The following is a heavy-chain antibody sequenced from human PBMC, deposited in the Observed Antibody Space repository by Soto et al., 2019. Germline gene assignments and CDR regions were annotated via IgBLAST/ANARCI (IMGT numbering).Heavy chain of an antibody. CDR1: GITFSGYG. D-gene: IGHD1-26*01. CDR3: AKEDPNGRYSLDY. V-gene: IGHV3-30*18. Sequence: TGGSLRLSCEASGITFSGYGVHWVRQAPGKGLEWVAVISYYGTNEYYEDSVKGRFTISRDNSKNTLYLQMNSLRIEDTAVYFCAKEDPNGRYSLDYWGQGSQVTVSS. CDR2: ISYYGTNE. J-gene: IGHJ4*02.